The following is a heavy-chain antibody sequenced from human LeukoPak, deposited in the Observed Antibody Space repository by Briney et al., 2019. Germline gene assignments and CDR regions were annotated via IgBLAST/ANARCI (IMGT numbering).Heavy chain of an antibody. CDR1: GFTFSSYA. V-gene: IGHV3-23*01. D-gene: IGHD3-22*01. CDR3: AKMEYDSSGYYYYFDY. J-gene: IGHJ4*02. CDR2: ISGSRCST. Sequence: GGSLRLSCAASGFTFSSYAMSWVRQAPGKGLEGVSAISGSRCSTYYADAVKGRFTISRDNSKNTLYLQMNSLRAEDTAVYYCAKMEYDSSGYYYYFDYWGQGTLVTVSS.